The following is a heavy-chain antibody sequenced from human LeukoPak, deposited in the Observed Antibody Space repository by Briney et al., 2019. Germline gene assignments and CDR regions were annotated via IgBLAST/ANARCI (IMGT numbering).Heavy chain of an antibody. CDR1: GYTFTSYD. V-gene: IGHV1-8*01. Sequence: ASVKVSCKASGYTFTSYDINRVRQATGQGLEWMGWMNPNSGNTGYAQKFQGRVTMTRNTSISTAYMELSSLRSEDMAVYYCARGERYDGGFDYWGQGTLVTVSS. J-gene: IGHJ4*02. CDR2: MNPNSGNT. D-gene: IGHD3-16*01. CDR3: ARGERYDGGFDY.